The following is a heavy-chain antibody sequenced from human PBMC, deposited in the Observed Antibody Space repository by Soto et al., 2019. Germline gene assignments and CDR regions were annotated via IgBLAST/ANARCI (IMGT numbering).Heavy chain of an antibody. Sequence: QVQLVESGGGVVQPGRSLRLSCAASGFTFSSYGMHWVRQAPGKGLEWVAVIWYDGSNKYYADSVKGRFTISRDNSKNTPYLQMNSLRAEDTAVYYCARESGDFWSGYYPAYYYYGMDVWGHGTTVTVSS. CDR1: GFTFSSYG. D-gene: IGHD3-3*01. CDR3: ARESGDFWSGYYPAYYYYGMDV. CDR2: IWYDGSNK. J-gene: IGHJ6*02. V-gene: IGHV3-33*01.